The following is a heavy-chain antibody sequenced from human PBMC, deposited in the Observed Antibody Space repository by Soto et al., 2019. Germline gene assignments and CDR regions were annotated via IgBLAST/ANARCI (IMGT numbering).Heavy chain of an antibody. J-gene: IGHJ5*02. CDR2: VYYSGTP. V-gene: IGHV4-39*01. D-gene: IGHD5-18*01. CDR1: GGSTRHSSYF. CDR3: ARAATAMEPPGS. Sequence: QVQLQESGPGLVKPSDTLSLTCAVSGGSTRHSSYFWGWIRQPPGKGLEWIASVYYSGTPYYNPSRKSRDTRSIDTSKTQVSLNLNPPTAADTAIYYCARAATAMEPPGSWGQGILVTVSS.